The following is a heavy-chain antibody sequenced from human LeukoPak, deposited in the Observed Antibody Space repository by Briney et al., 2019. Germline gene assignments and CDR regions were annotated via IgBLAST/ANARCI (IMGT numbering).Heavy chain of an antibody. Sequence: PGGSLRLSCAASGFTFDDYAMHWVRQAPGKGLEWVSGISWKSGTIGYADSVKGRLTISRDNAKNTVYLEMNSLSVEDTATYYCIRDFRSADLWGQGTLVTVTS. CDR3: IRDFRSADL. CDR1: GFTFDDYA. J-gene: IGHJ5*02. CDR2: ISWKSGTI. V-gene: IGHV3-9*01.